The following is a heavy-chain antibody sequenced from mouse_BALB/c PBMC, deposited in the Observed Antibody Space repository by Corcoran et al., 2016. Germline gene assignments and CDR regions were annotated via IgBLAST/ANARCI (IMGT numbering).Heavy chain of an antibody. D-gene: IGHD2-2*01. J-gene: IGHJ2*01. Sequence: VQLQQSGTEQVKPGASVKMACKASGYTCTSYDTHWVKQKPGQGLEWIGYIYPYNDDTKYNEEFKGKATLTSDKSSSTAYMELNSLNSEDSADYYCAREVPGGYPFDYWGQGTTLTVSS. CDR3: AREVPGGYPFDY. CDR1: GYTCTSYD. CDR2: IYPYNDDT. V-gene: IGHV1S136*01.